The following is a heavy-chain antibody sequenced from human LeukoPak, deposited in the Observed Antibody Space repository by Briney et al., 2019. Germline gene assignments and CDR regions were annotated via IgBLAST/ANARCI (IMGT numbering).Heavy chain of an antibody. CDR1: GFTFGDYA. CDR2: IRSKAYGGTT. CDR3: SRVRSWFGFGDY. J-gene: IGHJ4*02. D-gene: IGHD3-10*01. V-gene: IGHV3-49*04. Sequence: GGSLRLSCTASGFTFGDYAMSWVRQAPGKGLEWVGFIRSKAYGGTTEYAASVKGGFTISRDDSKSIAYLQMNSLKTEDTAVYYCSRVRSWFGFGDYWGQGTLVTVSS.